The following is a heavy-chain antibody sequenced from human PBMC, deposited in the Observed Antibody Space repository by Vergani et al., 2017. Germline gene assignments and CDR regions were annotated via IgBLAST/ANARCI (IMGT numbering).Heavy chain of an antibody. CDR3: TTDPLYCGDGSCYWLRDHHYYGMDV. J-gene: IGHJ6*02. Sequence: EVQLVESGGGIVKPGGSLRLSCVASGCSFRNAWMNWVRRTPGKGLEWVGRIKSTFDRGTTDYAAAVKGRFTMSRDDSKNTLFLQMNGLKTEDIGVYYCTTDPLYCGDGSCYWLRDHHYYGMDVWGQGTTVTVSS. D-gene: IGHD2-21*01. V-gene: IGHV3-15*07. CDR2: IKSTFDRGTT. CDR1: GCSFRNAW.